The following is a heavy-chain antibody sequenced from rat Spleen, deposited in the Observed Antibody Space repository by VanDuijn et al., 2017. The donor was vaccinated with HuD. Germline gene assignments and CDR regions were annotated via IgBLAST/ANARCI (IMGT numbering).Heavy chain of an antibody. V-gene: IGHV5S13*01. CDR2: ISTSGGST. D-gene: IGHD4-3*01. CDR3: AVAGYGY. Sequence: EVQLVESGGGLVQPGRSLKLSCAASGFTFSNYDMAWVRQAPTKGLEWVASISTSGGSTYYRDSVKGRFTVSRDNSVNTVYLQVNSLRSEDTATYYCAVAGYGYWGQGVMVTVSS. CDR1: GFTFSNYD. J-gene: IGHJ2*01.